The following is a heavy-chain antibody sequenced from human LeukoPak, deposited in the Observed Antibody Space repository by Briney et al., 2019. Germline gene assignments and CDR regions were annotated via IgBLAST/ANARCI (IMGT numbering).Heavy chain of an antibody. V-gene: IGHV4-39*01. D-gene: IGHD5-12*01. J-gene: IGHJ4*02. CDR1: GGSISGSSYY. Sequence: PSETLSLTCTVSGGSISGSSYYWGWIRQPPGRGLEWIGNIYYSGSTYYNPSLKSRVTISVETSKNQFSLKLTSVTAADTAVYYCARGHNGGYGSFDYWGQGTLVTVSS. CDR3: ARGHNGGYGSFDY. CDR2: IYYSGST.